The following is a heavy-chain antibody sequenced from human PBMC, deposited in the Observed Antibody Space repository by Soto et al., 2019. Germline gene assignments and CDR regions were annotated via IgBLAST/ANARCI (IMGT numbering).Heavy chain of an antibody. CDR3: TRLFFFQAEDGIRDTVPVSAFLLNRSSDL. CDR2: ISTKTYGGTT. D-gene: IGHD2-15*01. Sequence: KGLEWVGYISTKTYGGTTDYAASVKGRLTISRDDSKSVVYLQMNSLKSEDTAIYYCTRLFFFQAEDGIRDTVPVSAFLLNRSSDL. J-gene: IGHJ2*01. V-gene: IGHV3-49*02.